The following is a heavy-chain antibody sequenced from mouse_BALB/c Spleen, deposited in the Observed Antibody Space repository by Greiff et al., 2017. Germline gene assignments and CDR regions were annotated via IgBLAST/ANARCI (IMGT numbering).Heavy chain of an antibody. CDR1: GYTFSSYW. V-gene: IGHV1-9*01. CDR3: AREGFLCYGSSHYAMDY. D-gene: IGHD1-1*01. Sequence: VQLQQSGAELMKPGASVKISCKATGYTFSSYWIEWVKQRPGHGLEWIGEILPGSGSTNYNEKFKGKATFTADTSSNTAYMQLSSLTSEDSAVYYCAREGFLCYGSSHYAMDYWGQGTSVTVSS. J-gene: IGHJ4*01. CDR2: ILPGSGST.